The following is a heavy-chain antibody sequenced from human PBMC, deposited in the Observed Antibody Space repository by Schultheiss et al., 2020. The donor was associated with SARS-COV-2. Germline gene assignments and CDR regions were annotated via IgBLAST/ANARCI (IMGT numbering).Heavy chain of an antibody. CDR3: AKEADTIFGVVTHMDV. CDR2: ISGSGGST. Sequence: GGSLRLSCAASGFTVSSNYMSWVRQAPGKGLEWVSAISGSGGSTYYADSVKGRFTISRDNSKNTLYLQMNSLRAEDTAVYYCAKEADTIFGVVTHMDVWGKGTTVTVSS. J-gene: IGHJ6*03. CDR1: GFTVSSNY. V-gene: IGHV3-23*01. D-gene: IGHD3-3*01.